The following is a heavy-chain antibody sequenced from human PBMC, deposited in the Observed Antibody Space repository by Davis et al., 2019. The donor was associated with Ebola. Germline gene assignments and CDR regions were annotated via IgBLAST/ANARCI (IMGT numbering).Heavy chain of an antibody. J-gene: IGHJ4*02. D-gene: IGHD3-16*02. CDR2: ISWNSGSI. V-gene: IGHV3-9*01. Sequence: SLKISCAASGFTFDDYAMHWVRQAPGKGLEWVSGISWNSGSIGYADSVKGRFTISRDNAKNSLYLQMNSLRAEDTALYYCAKDSDDYVWGSYPAYFDYWGQGTLVTVSS. CDR3: AKDSDDYVWGSYPAYFDY. CDR1: GFTFDDYA.